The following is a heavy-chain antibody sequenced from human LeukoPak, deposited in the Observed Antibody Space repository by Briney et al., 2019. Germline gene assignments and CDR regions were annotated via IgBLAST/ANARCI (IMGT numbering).Heavy chain of an antibody. CDR2: IIPLFGSS. CDR1: GGSFRNSA. V-gene: IGHV1-69*05. Sequence: SVKVSCTASGGSFRNSAISWIRQAPGQGLEWVGGIIPLFGSSKYSQKFQGRVTISTDESTGTTYMELTSLTSEDTAVYYCARPAYYDTSYYYDHWGQGALITVSS. D-gene: IGHD3-22*01. J-gene: IGHJ5*02. CDR3: ARPAYYDTSYYYDH.